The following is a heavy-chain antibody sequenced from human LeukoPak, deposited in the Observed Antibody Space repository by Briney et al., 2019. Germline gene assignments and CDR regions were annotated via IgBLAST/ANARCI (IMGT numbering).Heavy chain of an antibody. CDR3: ARGRMVYYYYMDV. D-gene: IGHD2-15*01. Sequence: SETLSLTCTVSGGSISSGSYYWSWIRQPAGKGLEWIGRIYTSGSTNYNPSLKSRVTISVDTSKNQFSLKLSSVTAADTAVYYCARGRMVYYYYMDVWGKGTTVTVSS. CDR1: GGSISSGSYY. V-gene: IGHV4-61*02. J-gene: IGHJ6*03. CDR2: IYTSGST.